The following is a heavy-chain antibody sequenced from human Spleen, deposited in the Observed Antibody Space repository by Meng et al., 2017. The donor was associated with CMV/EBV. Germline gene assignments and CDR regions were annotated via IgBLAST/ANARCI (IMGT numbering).Heavy chain of an antibody. J-gene: IGHJ4*01. V-gene: IGHV3-30*04. CDR1: KFTFSTYA. D-gene: IGHD2-15*01. Sequence: GESLKISCAASKFTFSTYAMHWVRQAPGKGLEWVSFISFDGSNKYYADSVMGRFTISRDNAKNSLYLQMNSLRADDTALYFCARLGYCDATTCPLDYWGRGTVVTVSS. CDR2: ISFDGSNK. CDR3: ARLGYCDATTCPLDY.